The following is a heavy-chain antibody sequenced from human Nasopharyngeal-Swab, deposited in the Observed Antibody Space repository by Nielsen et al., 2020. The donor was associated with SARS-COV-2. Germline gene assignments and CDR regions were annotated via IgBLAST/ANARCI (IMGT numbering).Heavy chain of an antibody. Sequence: SETLSLTCTVSGGSMRSYYWNWIRQPPGKGLEWIGYIYYSGSTNYNPSLKSRVTMSVDTSKNQFSLKLSSVTAADTAVYYCARDVGGYANFDYWGQGTLVTVSS. CDR3: ARDVGGYANFDY. V-gene: IGHV4-59*12. D-gene: IGHD5-12*01. CDR2: IYYSGST. CDR1: GGSMRSYY. J-gene: IGHJ4*02.